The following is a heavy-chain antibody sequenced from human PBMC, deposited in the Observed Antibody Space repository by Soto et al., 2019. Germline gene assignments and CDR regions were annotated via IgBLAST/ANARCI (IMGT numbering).Heavy chain of an antibody. CDR3: AKGVSSSAWSASDS. J-gene: IGHJ4*02. CDR2: ISDSDNAT. D-gene: IGHD6-19*01. V-gene: IGHV3-23*01. Sequence: EVQLLESGGGLVQPGGSLRLSCAASGFTLSSYAMTWVRQAPGKGLEWVSVISDSDNATYYADSVKGRLTISRDNSKNTLYLHLNRLRAEDTAVYYCAKGVSSSAWSASDSWGQGTLVTVSA. CDR1: GFTLSSYA.